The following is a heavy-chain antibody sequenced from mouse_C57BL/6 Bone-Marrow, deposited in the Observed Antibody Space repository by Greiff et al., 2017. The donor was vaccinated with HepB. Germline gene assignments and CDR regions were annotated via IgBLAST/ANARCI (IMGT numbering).Heavy chain of an antibody. V-gene: IGHV1-69*01. CDR1: GYTFTSYW. D-gene: IGHD1-1*01. CDR2: IDPSDSYT. J-gene: IGHJ1*03. CDR3: ARFITTVVDRDWYFDV. Sequence: VQLQQPGAELVMPGASVKLSCKASGYTFTSYWMHWVKQRPGQGLEWIGEIDPSDSYTNYNQKFKGKSTLTVDKSSSTAYMQLSSLTSEDSAVYYCARFITTVVDRDWYFDVWGTGTTVTVSS.